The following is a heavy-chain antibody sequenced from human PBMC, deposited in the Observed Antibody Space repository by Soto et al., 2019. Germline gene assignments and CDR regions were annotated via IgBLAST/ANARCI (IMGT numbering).Heavy chain of an antibody. D-gene: IGHD3-10*01. Sequence: PSETLSLTCNVSGGSISSGGYYWTWIRQHPGKGLEWIGNIHHSGSTFYNPSLKSRVSISVDTSKNQFSLKLSSVTAADTAVYFCVRGVLSWGQGTLVTVLL. CDR2: IHHSGST. CDR1: GGSISSGGYY. CDR3: VRGVLS. V-gene: IGHV4-31*03. J-gene: IGHJ1*01.